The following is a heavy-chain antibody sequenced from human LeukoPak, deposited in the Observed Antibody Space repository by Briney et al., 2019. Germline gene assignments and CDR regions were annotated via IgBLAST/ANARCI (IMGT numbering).Heavy chain of an antibody. CDR3: AREDMGGADY. D-gene: IGHD2-15*01. V-gene: IGHV3-30*19. Sequence: GGSLRLSCAASGFTFSNYYMHWVRQAPGKGLEWVAFIKSDGTDKKYADSVKGRFTISRDNSKNTLYLQMNSLRAEDTAVYCCAREDMGGADYWGQGTLVTVSS. CDR1: GFTFSNYY. J-gene: IGHJ4*02. CDR2: IKSDGTDK.